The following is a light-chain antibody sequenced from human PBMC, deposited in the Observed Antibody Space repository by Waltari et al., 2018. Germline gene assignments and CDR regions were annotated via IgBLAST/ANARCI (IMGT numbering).Light chain of an antibody. V-gene: IGKV3-20*01. CDR2: DAS. CDR3: QKYVNLPAT. J-gene: IGKJ1*01. CDR1: QSVSKY. Sequence: GERAPLSCRASQSVSKYLAWYQQKPGQAPRLLIYDASTRATGIPDRFSGSGSGTDFSLTISRLEPEDFAVYYCQKYVNLPATFGQGTKVEIK.